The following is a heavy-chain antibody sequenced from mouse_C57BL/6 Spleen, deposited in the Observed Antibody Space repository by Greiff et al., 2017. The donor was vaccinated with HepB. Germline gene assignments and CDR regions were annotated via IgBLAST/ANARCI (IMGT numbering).Heavy chain of an antibody. J-gene: IGHJ4*01. CDR3: ARPITTVVAGAMDY. CDR1: GYTFTSYW. CDR2: IHPNSGST. V-gene: IGHV1-64*01. Sequence: QVQLQQPGAELVKPGASVKLSCKASGYTFTSYWMHWVKQRPGQGLEWIGMIHPNSGSTNYNEKFKSKATLTVDKSSSTAYMQLNSLTSEDSAVYYCARPITTVVAGAMDYWGQGTSVTVSS. D-gene: IGHD1-1*01.